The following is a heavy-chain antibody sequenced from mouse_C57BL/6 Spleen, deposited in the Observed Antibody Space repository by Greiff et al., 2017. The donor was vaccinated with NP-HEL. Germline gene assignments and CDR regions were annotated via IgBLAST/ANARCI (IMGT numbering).Heavy chain of an antibody. Sequence: VQLQQSDAELVKPGASVKISCKVSGYTFTDHTIHWMKQRPEQGLEWIGYIYPRDGSTKYNEKCKGKATLTADKSSSTAYMQLNSLTSEDSAVYFCARGHYYGSSYEAWFAYWGQGTLVTVSA. CDR3: ARGHYYGSSYEAWFAY. CDR2: IYPRDGST. D-gene: IGHD1-1*01. J-gene: IGHJ3*01. CDR1: GYTFTDHT. V-gene: IGHV1-78*01.